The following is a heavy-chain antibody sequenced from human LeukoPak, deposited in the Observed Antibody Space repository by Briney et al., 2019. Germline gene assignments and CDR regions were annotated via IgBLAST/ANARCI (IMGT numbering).Heavy chain of an antibody. CDR3: ASYSSSSIADY. V-gene: IGHV3-33*01. Sequence: GGSLRLSCAASGFTFSNYGMHWVRQAPGSGLEWLAVIWYDGSNKYYADSVKGRFTISRDNSKNTLYLQMNSLRAEDTAVYYCASYSSSSIADYWGQGTLVTVSS. CDR2: IWYDGSNK. J-gene: IGHJ4*02. D-gene: IGHD6-6*01. CDR1: GFTFSNYG.